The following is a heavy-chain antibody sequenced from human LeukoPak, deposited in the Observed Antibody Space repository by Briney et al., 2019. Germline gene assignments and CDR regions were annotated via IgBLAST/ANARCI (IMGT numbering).Heavy chain of an antibody. V-gene: IGHV1-2*02. Sequence: ASVKVSCKASGYTFTGYYMHWVRQAPGQGLEWMGWINPNSGGTNYAQKFQGRVTMTRDTSISTAYMELSRLRSDDTAVYYCARVSHTRLRFLEWPSYYFDYWGQGTLVTVSS. CDR1: GYTFTGYY. D-gene: IGHD3-3*01. J-gene: IGHJ4*02. CDR3: ARVSHTRLRFLEWPSYYFDY. CDR2: INPNSGGT.